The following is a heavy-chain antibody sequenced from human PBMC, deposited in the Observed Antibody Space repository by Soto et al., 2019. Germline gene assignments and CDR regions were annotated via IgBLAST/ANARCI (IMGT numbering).Heavy chain of an antibody. Sequence: QVQLVQSGAEVKKPGASVKVSCKASGYTFTNYDINWVRQTTGQGLEWMGWMNPNSGDTGYAQKFQDRVTMTRNTAISTAYMEPSSLTFEDTAIYSCARAPRNWGFDFWGLRTPVTVSS. D-gene: IGHD7-27*01. J-gene: IGHJ4*02. CDR2: MNPNSGDT. V-gene: IGHV1-8*01. CDR3: ARAPRNWGFDF. CDR1: GYTFTNYD.